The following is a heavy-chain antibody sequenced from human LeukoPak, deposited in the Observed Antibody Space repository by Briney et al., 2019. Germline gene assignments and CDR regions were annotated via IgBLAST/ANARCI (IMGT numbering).Heavy chain of an antibody. CDR2: ISANNDNT. CDR1: GYTFTNYG. CDR3: ARDRGYSSGWSWFDP. Sequence: ASVKVSCKASGYTFTNYGISWVRQAPGQGLEWMGWISANNDNTNYGQKLQGRVTMTTDTSTTTAYIELRSLRSADTGVYYCARDRGYSSGWSWFDPWGQGTLVTVSS. V-gene: IGHV1-18*01. D-gene: IGHD6-19*01. J-gene: IGHJ5*02.